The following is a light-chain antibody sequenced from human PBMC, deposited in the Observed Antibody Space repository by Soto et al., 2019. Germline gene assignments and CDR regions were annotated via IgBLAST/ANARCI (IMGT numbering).Light chain of an antibody. Sequence: IQLTQSPSSLSASVGDRVTITCRASQGISSYLAWYQQKPGKAPKLLIYAASTSQSGVPSRFSGSGSGTDFTLTISSLQPEDFATYYCQQLNSYLTFGGGTKVAIK. CDR3: QQLNSYLT. J-gene: IGKJ4*01. CDR1: QGISSY. V-gene: IGKV1-9*01. CDR2: AAS.